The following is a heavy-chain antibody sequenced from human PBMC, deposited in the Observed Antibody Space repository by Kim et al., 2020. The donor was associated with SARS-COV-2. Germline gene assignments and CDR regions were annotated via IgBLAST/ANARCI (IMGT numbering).Heavy chain of an antibody. CDR3: ARDPXNSYAXDL. CDR1: GFRFSDYD. V-gene: IGHV3-11*05. Sequence: GGSLRLSCAASGFRFSDYDMNWVRQAPGKGLXWLSSVSSTSRYTNYADSVRGRXXISRXTARDXPSLQMDSLQPEDTXVYYXARDPXNSYAXDLWGXGTTXTVSX. J-gene: IGHJ6*04. CDR2: VSSTSRYT.